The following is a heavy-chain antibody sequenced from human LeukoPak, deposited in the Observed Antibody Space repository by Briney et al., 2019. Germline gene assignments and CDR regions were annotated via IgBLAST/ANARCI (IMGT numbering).Heavy chain of an antibody. V-gene: IGHV3-23*01. CDR1: GFTFSSYA. D-gene: IGHD6-6*01. CDR3: AKVGGGYSSSRQYYFDY. CDR2: ISGSGGST. Sequence: GGSLRLSCAASGFTFSSYAMSWVRQAPGKGLEWVSAISGSGGSTYYADSVKGRFTISRDNSENTLYLQMNSLRAEDTAVYYCAKVGGGYSSSRQYYFDYWGQGTLVTVSS. J-gene: IGHJ4*02.